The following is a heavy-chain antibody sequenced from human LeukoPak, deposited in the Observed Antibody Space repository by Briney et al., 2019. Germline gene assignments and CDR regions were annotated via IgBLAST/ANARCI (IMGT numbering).Heavy chain of an antibody. Sequence: GGSLRLSCAASGFTFSTYAMTWVRQASGKGLEWVSLISGTGGSTYYADSVKGRFTISRDNSKNTLYLQMNSLRAEDTAVYYCAKDYEPLVGVHRWGDWFDPWGQGTLVTVSS. J-gene: IGHJ5*02. CDR3: AKDYEPLVGVHRWGDWFDP. V-gene: IGHV3-23*01. CDR2: ISGTGGST. CDR1: GFTFSTYA. D-gene: IGHD1-26*01.